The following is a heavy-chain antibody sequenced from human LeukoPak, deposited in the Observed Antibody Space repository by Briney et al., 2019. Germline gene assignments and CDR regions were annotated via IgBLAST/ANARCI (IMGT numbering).Heavy chain of an antibody. J-gene: IGHJ4*02. Sequence: PGGSLRLSCAASGFTFSSCAMNWVRQAPGKGLEWVSGISGNGGSTYYADSVKGRFTISRDNSKNTLYLQMNSLRAEDTAVYYCAKAEEALYGDYVDVGWGQGTLVTVSS. CDR3: AKAEEALYGDYVDVG. CDR2: ISGNGGST. V-gene: IGHV3-23*01. CDR1: GFTFSSCA. D-gene: IGHD4-17*01.